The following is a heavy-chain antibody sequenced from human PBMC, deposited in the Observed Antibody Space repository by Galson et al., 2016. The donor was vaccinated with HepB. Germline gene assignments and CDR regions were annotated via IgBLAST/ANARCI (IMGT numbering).Heavy chain of an antibody. CDR1: GFAFSSHS. D-gene: IGHD1/OR15-1a*01. J-gene: IGHJ1*01. CDR2: IYQPASEK. V-gene: IGHV3-7*01. CDR3: ARDTGWNSLRY. Sequence: SLRLSCAASGFAFSSHSMTWVRQAPGKGLEWAADIYQPASEKYYVDSVKGRFTISRDNAKNTLYLQMHSLRAEDTALYYCARDTGWNSLRYWGHGSLVTVSS.